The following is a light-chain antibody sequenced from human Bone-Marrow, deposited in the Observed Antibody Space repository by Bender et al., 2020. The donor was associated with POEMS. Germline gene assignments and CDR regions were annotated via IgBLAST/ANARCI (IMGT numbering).Light chain of an antibody. CDR2: EVS. J-gene: IGLJ1*01. V-gene: IGLV2-18*02. Sequence: QSALTQPPSVSGSPGQSVTISCTGTSSDFGTYNRVSWYQQSPGTAPKLLIYEVSNRPSGVPDRFSGSKSGNPASLTISGLQAEDEADYYCSSYASSVTYVFGTGTKVTVL. CDR1: SSDFGTYNR. CDR3: SSYASSVTYV.